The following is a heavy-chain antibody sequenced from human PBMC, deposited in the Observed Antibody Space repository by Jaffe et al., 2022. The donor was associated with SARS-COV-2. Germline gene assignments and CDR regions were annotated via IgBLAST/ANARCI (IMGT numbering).Heavy chain of an antibody. V-gene: IGHV3-9*01. CDR3: AKEKRESIEMFPLAFDV. J-gene: IGHJ3*01. Sequence: MQLVESGGGLVQPGKSLRLSCAASGFTFDDYAMHWLRQPPGKGLEWVSGIFWNGGSIGYADSVKGRFTISRDSAKNSLYLQMDGLTAEDTALYYCAKEKRESIEMFPLAFDVWGQGTMVTVSS. CDR2: IFWNGGSI. CDR1: GFTFDDYA. D-gene: IGHD6-6*01.